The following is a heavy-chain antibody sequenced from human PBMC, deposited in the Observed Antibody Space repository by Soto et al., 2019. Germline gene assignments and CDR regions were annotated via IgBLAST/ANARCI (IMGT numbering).Heavy chain of an antibody. CDR1: GYTFTIYD. CDR3: ARMIYYGSRNNNWFDP. Sequence: GSVKVSCKASGYTFTIYDINWVRQATGQGLEWMGWMDPNTGHTGYAQKFQGRVSMTRDTSISTAYMELSSLTSEDTAVYYCARMIYYGSRNNNWFDPCGQGSLVTVSS. V-gene: IGHV1-8*01. J-gene: IGHJ5*02. D-gene: IGHD3-10*01. CDR2: MDPNTGHT.